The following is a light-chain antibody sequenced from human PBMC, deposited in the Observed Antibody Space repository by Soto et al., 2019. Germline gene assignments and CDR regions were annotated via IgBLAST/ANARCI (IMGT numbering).Light chain of an antibody. CDR2: DAT. Sequence: DIQMTQSPSSLSASVGDRVTITCQASQDISNYLNWYQQEPGKAPKLLIYDATNLETGVQSRFSGSGSGTDFTFTISSLQPEDIATYYCQQLTFGGGTKVEIK. CDR1: QDISNY. CDR3: QQLT. V-gene: IGKV1-33*01. J-gene: IGKJ4*01.